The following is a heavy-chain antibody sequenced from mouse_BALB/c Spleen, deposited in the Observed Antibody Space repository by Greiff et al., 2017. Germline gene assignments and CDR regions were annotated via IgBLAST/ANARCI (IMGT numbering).Heavy chain of an antibody. CDR3: ARRDNLYAMDY. J-gene: IGHJ4*01. V-gene: IGHV2-2*02. D-gene: IGHD1-3*01. CDR1: GFSLTSYG. CDR2: IWSGGST. Sequence: VQLQQSGPGLVQPSQSLSITCTVSGFSLTSYGVHWVRQSPGKGLEWLGVIWSGGSTDYNAAFISRLSISKDNSKSQVFFKMNSLQANDTAIYYCARRDNLYAMDYWGQGTSVTVSS.